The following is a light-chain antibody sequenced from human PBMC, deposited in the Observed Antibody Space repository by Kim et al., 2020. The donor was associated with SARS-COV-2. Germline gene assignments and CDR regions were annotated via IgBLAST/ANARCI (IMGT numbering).Light chain of an antibody. CDR2: DAS. CDR3: QQRGFWPIT. J-gene: IGKJ5*01. V-gene: IGKV3-11*01. CDR1: QSVNSR. Sequence: LSPGDRATLSCRASQSVNSRLAWYQQKLGQTPRLLIYDASDRAPGIPARFSGSGSEADFTLTISSLEPEDFAVYYCQQRGFWPITFGQGTRLEIK.